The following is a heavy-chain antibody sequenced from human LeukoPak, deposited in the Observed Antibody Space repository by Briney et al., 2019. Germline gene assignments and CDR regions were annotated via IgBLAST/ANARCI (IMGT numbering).Heavy chain of an antibody. V-gene: IGHV4-34*01. Sequence: SETLSLTCAVYGGSFSGYYWSWIRQPPGKGLEWIGEINHSGSTNYNPSLKSRVTISVDTSKNQFSLKLSSVTAADTAVYYCARGRVNTMVRGVGSDYFDYWGQGTLVTVSS. D-gene: IGHD3-10*01. CDR2: INHSGST. CDR3: ARGRVNTMVRGVGSDYFDY. J-gene: IGHJ4*02. CDR1: GGSFSGYY.